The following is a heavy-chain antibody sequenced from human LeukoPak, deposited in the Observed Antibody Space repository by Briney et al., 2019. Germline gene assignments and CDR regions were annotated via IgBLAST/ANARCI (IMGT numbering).Heavy chain of an antibody. D-gene: IGHD3-10*01. V-gene: IGHV3-30*18. Sequence: GGSLRLSCAASGFTFSSYGMHWVRQAPGKGLEWVAVISYDGSNKYYADSVKGRFTISRDNSKNTLYLQMNSLRAEDTAVYYCAKDHSTSLRFGELLSRINYYYGMDVWGQGTTVTVSS. CDR3: AKDHSTSLRFGELLSRINYYYGMDV. CDR1: GFTFSSYG. J-gene: IGHJ6*02. CDR2: ISYDGSNK.